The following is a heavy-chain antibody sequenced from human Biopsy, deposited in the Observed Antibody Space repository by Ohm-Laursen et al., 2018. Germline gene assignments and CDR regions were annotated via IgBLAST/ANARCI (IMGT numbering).Heavy chain of an antibody. CDR3: ARDRGYYSDRTVPGYFDL. CDR1: GDSISSYY. J-gene: IGHJ2*01. CDR2: VYYTGST. D-gene: IGHD3-22*01. V-gene: IGHV4-59*01. Sequence: SDTLSLTCTVSGDSISSYYWSWIRQPPGKGLQWIGYVYYTGSTDYNPSLQSRVTISVDTSKNHFSLRLRSVTPADTAIYCARDRGYYSDRTVPGYFDLWGRGTPVTVSS.